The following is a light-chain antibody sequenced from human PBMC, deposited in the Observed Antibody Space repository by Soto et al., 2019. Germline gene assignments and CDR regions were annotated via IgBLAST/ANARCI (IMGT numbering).Light chain of an antibody. Sequence: QSVLTQPRSVSGSPGQSVTMSCTGTSSAVGGYNSVSWYQQHPGKAPKLMIYDVTKRPSGVPDRFSGSKSGNTASLTISGLQAEDEADYYCCSYAGSYTYVFGSGTKLTVL. J-gene: IGLJ1*01. CDR3: CSYAGSYTYV. V-gene: IGLV2-11*01. CDR1: SSAVGGYNS. CDR2: DVT.